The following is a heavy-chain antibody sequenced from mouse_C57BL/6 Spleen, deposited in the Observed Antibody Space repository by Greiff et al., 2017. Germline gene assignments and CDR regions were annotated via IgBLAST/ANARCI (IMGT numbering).Heavy chain of an antibody. CDR1: GYAFSSSW. J-gene: IGHJ2*01. V-gene: IGHV1-82*01. D-gene: IGHD1-1*01. CDR3: ARGRNTVGYFDY. CDR2: IYPGDGDT. Sequence: VQLQQSGPELVKPGASVKISCKASGYAFSSSWMNWVKQRPGKGLEWIGRIYPGDGDTNYNGKFKGKATLTADKSSSTAYMQLSSLTSEDSAVYFCARGRNTVGYFDYWGQGTTRTVSS.